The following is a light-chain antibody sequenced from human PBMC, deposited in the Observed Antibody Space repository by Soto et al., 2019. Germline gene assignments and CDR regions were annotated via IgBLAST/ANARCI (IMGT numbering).Light chain of an antibody. CDR3: QQANSFPYT. CDR2: AAS. Sequence: DIQMTQSPSSVSASVGDRVTITCRASQGVTNWLAWYQQKPGKAPMLLIYAASTLRSGVPSRFRGSGSGTDFTFTISSLQPEDFATYYCQQANSFPYTFGQGTKLEIK. CDR1: QGVTNW. V-gene: IGKV1-12*01. J-gene: IGKJ2*01.